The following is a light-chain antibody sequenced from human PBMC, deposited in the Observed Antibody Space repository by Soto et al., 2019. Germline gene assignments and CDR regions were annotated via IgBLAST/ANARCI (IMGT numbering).Light chain of an antibody. CDR1: QSVSSY. V-gene: IGKV3-11*01. J-gene: IGKJ2*01. Sequence: EIVLTQSPATLSLSPGERATLSCRASQSVSSYLAWYQQKPGQAPRLLIYDASNRATGIPARFSGSGSGTYSPLTISSLEPEDFAVYYCQQRSNWPRYTFGQGTKLEIK. CDR3: QQRSNWPRYT. CDR2: DAS.